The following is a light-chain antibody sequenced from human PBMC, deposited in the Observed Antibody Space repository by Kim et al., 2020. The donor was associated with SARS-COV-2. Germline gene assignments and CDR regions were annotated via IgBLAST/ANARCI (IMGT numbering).Light chain of an antibody. V-gene: IGKV3-15*01. CDR1: QSVSSN. CDR3: QQYNNWLWT. J-gene: IGKJ1*01. CDR2: GTS. Sequence: VSPGERATLSCRASQSVSSNLAWYQQKPGQAPRLLIYGTSTRATGIPARFSGSGSGTEFTLTISSLQSEDFAVYYCQQYNNWLWTFGQGTKVDIK.